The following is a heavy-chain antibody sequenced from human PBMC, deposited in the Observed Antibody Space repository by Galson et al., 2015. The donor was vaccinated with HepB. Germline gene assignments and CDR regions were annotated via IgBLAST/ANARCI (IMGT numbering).Heavy chain of an antibody. D-gene: IGHD6-19*01. CDR2: TNPNSGNA. J-gene: IGHJ4*02. CDR1: GYIFTSYD. V-gene: IGHV1-8*01. Sequence: SVKVSCKASGYIFTSYDINWVRQATGQGLEWMGWTNPNSGNAGYAQKFQGRVTMTRDISTSTAYMELSSLRFDDTAVYYCARVSAWSHFDSWGQGTLVTVPP. CDR3: ARVSAWSHFDS.